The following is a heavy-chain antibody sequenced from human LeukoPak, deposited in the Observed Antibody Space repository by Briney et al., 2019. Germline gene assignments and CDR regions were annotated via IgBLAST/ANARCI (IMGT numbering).Heavy chain of an antibody. V-gene: IGHV3-23*01. D-gene: IGHD6-13*01. Sequence: GGSLRLSCAASGFTFSSYAMSWVRQAPGKGLEWVSAISGSGGSTYYADSVKGRFTISRDNAKNSLYLQMNSLRAEDTAVYYCARDDSSRLCDYWGQGTLVTVSS. CDR1: GFTFSSYA. CDR2: ISGSGGST. J-gene: IGHJ4*02. CDR3: ARDDSSRLCDY.